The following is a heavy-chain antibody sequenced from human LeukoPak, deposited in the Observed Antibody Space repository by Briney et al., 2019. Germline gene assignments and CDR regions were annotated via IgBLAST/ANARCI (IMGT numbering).Heavy chain of an antibody. D-gene: IGHD4-17*01. CDR2: IYYSGST. CDR1: GGSISSSSYY. Sequence: SSETLSLTCSVSGGSISSSSYYWGWIRQPPGKGLEWIGSIYYSGSTYHNPSLKSRVTISEDTSKNHFSLKLSSVTAADTAVYYCGRVATVTNGYFDYWGQGTLVTVSS. J-gene: IGHJ4*02. CDR3: GRVATVTNGYFDY. V-gene: IGHV4-39*07.